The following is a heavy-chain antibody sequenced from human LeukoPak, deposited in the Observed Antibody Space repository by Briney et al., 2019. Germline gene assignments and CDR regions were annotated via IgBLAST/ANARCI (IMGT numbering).Heavy chain of an antibody. CDR2: IWYDGSNK. V-gene: IGHV3-33*01. Sequence: PGGSLRLSCAASGFTFSSYGMHWVRQAPGKGLEWVAVIWYDGSNKYYADSVKGRFTISRDNSKNTLYLQMNSLRAEDTAVYYCGSGWSGSFDYWGQGTLVTVSP. CDR1: GFTFSSYG. D-gene: IGHD6-19*01. CDR3: GSGWSGSFDY. J-gene: IGHJ4*02.